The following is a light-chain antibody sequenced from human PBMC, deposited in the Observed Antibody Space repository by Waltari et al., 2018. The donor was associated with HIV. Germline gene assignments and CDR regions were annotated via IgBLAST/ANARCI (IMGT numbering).Light chain of an antibody. V-gene: IGLV1-44*01. J-gene: IGLJ3*02. CDR1: SSNTGSNI. Sequence: QSLLTQPPSASGTPGQRVTISCSGSSSNTGSNIVNWYQQFPGTAPKFLISSHNQRPSGVPDRFSGSKSGTSGARASSGLQSEDEADYYCATWDDSLSCWVFGGGTKLTVL. CDR2: SHN. CDR3: ATWDDSLSCWV.